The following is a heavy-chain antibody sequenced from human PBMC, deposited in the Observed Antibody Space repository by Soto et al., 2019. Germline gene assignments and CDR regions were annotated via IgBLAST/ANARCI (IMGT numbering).Heavy chain of an antibody. J-gene: IGHJ3*02. CDR1: GGSISSSSYY. V-gene: IGHV4-39*01. D-gene: IGHD3-22*01. CDR2: IYYSGST. CDR3: ARVRGYYYDSSGYLDAFDI. Sequence: SETLSLTCTVSGGSISSSSYYWGWIRQPPGKGLEWIGYIYYSGSTYYNPSLKSRVTISVDTSKNQFSLKLSSVTAADTAVYYCARVRGYYYDSSGYLDAFDIWGQGTMVTVSS.